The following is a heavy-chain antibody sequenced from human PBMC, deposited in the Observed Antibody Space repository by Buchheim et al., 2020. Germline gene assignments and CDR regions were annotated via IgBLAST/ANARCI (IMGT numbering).Heavy chain of an antibody. CDR1: GASISSGDYY. J-gene: IGHJ4*02. V-gene: IGHV4-30-4*01. CDR3: ASEKHYYGSGEEY. D-gene: IGHD3-10*01. CDR2: INYSGTA. Sequence: QVQLQESGPGLVKPSQTLSLTCTVSGASISSGDYYWSWIRQPPGKGLEWIGYINYSGTAYYNPSLKSRITISVDTSKNQFSLKLSSVTAADTAVYYCASEKHYYGSGEEYWGQGTL.